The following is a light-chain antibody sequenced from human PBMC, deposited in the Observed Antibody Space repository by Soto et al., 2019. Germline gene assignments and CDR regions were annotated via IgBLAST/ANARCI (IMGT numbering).Light chain of an antibody. CDR1: RYIRSD. CDR2: AAS. V-gene: IGKV1-17*01. J-gene: IGKJ1*01. CDR3: QQYSSFSRT. Sequence: DIQMTQSPASLSASVGDRVTMAWRASRYIRSDLSWYQQRPGQAPKVLIYAASSLQSGVPSRFSGSGSGTEFTLTINSLQPDDFATYYCQQYSSFSRTFGQGTKVDIK.